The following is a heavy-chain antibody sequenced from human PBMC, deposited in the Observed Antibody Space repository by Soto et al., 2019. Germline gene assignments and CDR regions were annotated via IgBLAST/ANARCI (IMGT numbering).Heavy chain of an antibody. CDR1: GRTFSSYA. J-gene: IGHJ6*02. CDR3: ARVAHYYGTPQVLYGLDV. Sequence: QVQLVQSGAEVKKPGSSVKVSCKASGRTFSSYAISWVRQAPGQGLEWMGGIIPIFGTADYAQKFQGRVTITADASTSAAYMELSRLRSEDTAVYYCARVAHYYGTPQVLYGLDVWGQGTPVTVSS. CDR2: IIPIFGTA. V-gene: IGHV1-69*12. D-gene: IGHD3-10*01.